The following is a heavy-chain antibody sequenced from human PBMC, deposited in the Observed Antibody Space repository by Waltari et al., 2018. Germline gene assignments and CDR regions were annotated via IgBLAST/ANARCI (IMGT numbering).Heavy chain of an antibody. Sequence: QVQLVQSEAEVKKPGASVRVSCKASGYRFNRFHMYWVRQAPGQGLEWMGIINPSDGNAKYAQKFQGRMTLTRDTSTTTVYMQMSSLRSEDTAVYYCARDLRFVEQSTFPGGGDFWGPGTLVTVSS. CDR2: INPSDGNA. V-gene: IGHV1-46*02. CDR1: GYRFNRFH. CDR3: ARDLRFVEQSTFPGGGDF. J-gene: IGHJ4*02. D-gene: IGHD3-3*01.